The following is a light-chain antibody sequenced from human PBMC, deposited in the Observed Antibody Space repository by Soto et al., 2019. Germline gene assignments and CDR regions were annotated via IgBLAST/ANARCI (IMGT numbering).Light chain of an antibody. CDR1: SSDIGRYNY. Sequence: QSVLTQPASVSGSPGQSITISCTVTSSDIGRYNYVSWFQQHPGKVPKLVIFEVNYRPSGVSDRFSGSKSGNTAFLTITGLQAEDEADYYCTSCITANTRCVFGSGTKVTVL. CDR3: TSCITANTRCV. V-gene: IGLV2-14*01. CDR2: EVN. J-gene: IGLJ1*01.